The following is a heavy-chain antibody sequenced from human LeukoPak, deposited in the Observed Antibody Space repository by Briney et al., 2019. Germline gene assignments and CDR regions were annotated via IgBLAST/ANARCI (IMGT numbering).Heavy chain of an antibody. CDR3: AKGKGMVYNNYYFDC. D-gene: IGHD4-11*01. V-gene: IGHV3-23*01. J-gene: IGHJ4*02. CDR1: GFTFSSFF. CDR2: ITGSAGTT. Sequence: GGSQRLSSAASGFTFSSFFMTWVRQAPGKGLEWFSGITGSAGTTSYAVSVKGRFTISRDNSKNSLYLQMNSLRAEDTAVYYCAKGKGMVYNNYYFDCWGQGSLFIVS.